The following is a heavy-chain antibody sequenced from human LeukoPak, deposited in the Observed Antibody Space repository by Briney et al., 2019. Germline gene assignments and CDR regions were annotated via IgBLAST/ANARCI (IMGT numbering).Heavy chain of an antibody. V-gene: IGHV4-59*08. CDR1: GGSINSYY. Sequence: PSETLSLTGTGTGGSINSYYWSWIRQPPGKGLEWVGYIYYSGSTSYSPSLKSRVTISVDTSKNQFSLKLNSVTAADTAVYYCARRKNSAWSTDAFDIWGQGTMVTVSS. J-gene: IGHJ3*02. CDR3: ARRKNSAWSTDAFDI. D-gene: IGHD6-19*01. CDR2: IYYSGST.